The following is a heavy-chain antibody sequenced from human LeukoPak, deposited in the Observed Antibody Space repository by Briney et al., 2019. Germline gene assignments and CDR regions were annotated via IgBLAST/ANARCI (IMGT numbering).Heavy chain of an antibody. J-gene: IGHJ4*02. CDR2: IYYSGST. D-gene: IGHD6-19*01. CDR3: ARESIAVAGFDY. V-gene: IGHV4-59*01. CDR1: GGSISSYY. Sequence: PSETLPLTCTVSGGSISSYYWTWIRQPPGKGLEWIGYIYYSGSTSYNPSLKSRVTISIDTSKNQFSLILSSVTAADTAVYYCARESIAVAGFDYWGQGALVTVSS.